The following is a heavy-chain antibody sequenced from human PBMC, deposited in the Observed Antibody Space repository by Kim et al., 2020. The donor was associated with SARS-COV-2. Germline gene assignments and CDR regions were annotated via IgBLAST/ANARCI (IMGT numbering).Heavy chain of an antibody. V-gene: IGHV3-23*01. CDR2: ISGSGGST. CDR1: GFTFSSYA. D-gene: IGHD6-13*01. CDR3: AKDRQRDSSRLSNDY. Sequence: GGSLRLSCAASGFTFSSYAMSWVRQAPGKGLEWVSAISGSGGSTYYADSVEGRFTISRDNSKNTLYLQMNSLRAEDTAVYYCAKDRQRDSSRLSNDYWGQGTLVTVSS. J-gene: IGHJ4*02.